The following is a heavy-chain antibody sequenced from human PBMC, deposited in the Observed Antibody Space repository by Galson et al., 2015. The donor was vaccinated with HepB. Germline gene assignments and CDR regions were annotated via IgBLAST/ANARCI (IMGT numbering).Heavy chain of an antibody. Sequence: SVKVSCKASGYTFTSYGISWVRQAPGQGLEWMGWISAYNGNTNYAQKLQGRVTMTTDTSTSTAYMELRSLRSDDTAVYYCARSRDSSGWFGDYAFDTSGQATMVTVSS. CDR1: GYTFTSYG. CDR3: ARSRDSSGWFGDYAFDT. CDR2: ISAYNGNT. D-gene: IGHD6-19*01. J-gene: IGHJ3*02. V-gene: IGHV1-18*01.